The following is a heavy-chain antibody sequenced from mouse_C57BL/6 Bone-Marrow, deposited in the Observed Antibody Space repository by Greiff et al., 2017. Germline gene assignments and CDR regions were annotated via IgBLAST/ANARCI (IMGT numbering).Heavy chain of an antibody. Sequence: QVQLQQSGAELARPGASVKLSCKASGYTFTSYGLSWVKQRTRQGLEWIGEIYPRSGNTYYNEKFKGKATLTADKSSSTAYMELRSLTSEDSAVYFCARGIWLRRGLAYWGQGTLVTVSA. J-gene: IGHJ3*01. CDR3: ARGIWLRRGLAY. V-gene: IGHV1-81*01. D-gene: IGHD2-2*01. CDR2: IYPRSGNT. CDR1: GYTFTSYG.